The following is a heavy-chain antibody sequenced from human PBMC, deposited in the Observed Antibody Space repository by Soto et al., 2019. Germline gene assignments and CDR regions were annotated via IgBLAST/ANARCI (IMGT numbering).Heavy chain of an antibody. Sequence: GASVKVSCKASGGTFSSYTISWVRQAPGQGLEWMGRIIPILGIANYAQKFQGRVTITADKSTSTAYMELSSLRSEDTAVYYCARDAATDTAMVYYYYYYMDVWGKGTTVTVSS. CDR3: ARDAATDTAMVYYYYYYMDV. J-gene: IGHJ6*03. CDR2: IIPILGIA. CDR1: GGTFSSYT. V-gene: IGHV1-69*04. D-gene: IGHD5-18*01.